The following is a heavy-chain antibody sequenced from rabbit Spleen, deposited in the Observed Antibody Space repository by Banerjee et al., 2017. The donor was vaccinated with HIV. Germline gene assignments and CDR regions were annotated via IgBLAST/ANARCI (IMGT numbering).Heavy chain of an antibody. D-gene: IGHD1-1*01. V-gene: IGHV1S40*01. CDR2: IAGSSSGFT. J-gene: IGHJ2*01. CDR1: GFSFSSSDY. Sequence: QSLEESGGGLVQPEGSLTLTCKASGFSFSSSDYICWVRQAPGKGLEWISCIAGSSSGFTYSATWATGRFTISKTSSTTVTLQMTSLTVADTATYFCARNYVNAFDPWGPGTLVTVS. CDR3: ARNYVNAFDP.